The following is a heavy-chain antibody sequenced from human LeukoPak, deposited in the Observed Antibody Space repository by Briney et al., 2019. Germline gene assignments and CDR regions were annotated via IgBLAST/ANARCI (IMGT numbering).Heavy chain of an antibody. J-gene: IGHJ6*03. Sequence: GGSLRLSCAVSGFTFSAYAMSWVRQAPGEGLEWVSAISGSGGGTYYADSVKGRFTISRDNSKNTLYLQMNSLRAEDTAVYSCARGGRQKGPYLDVWGKGTTVTVSS. CDR1: GFTFSAYA. CDR2: ISGSGGGT. CDR3: ARGGRQKGPYLDV. V-gene: IGHV3-23*01.